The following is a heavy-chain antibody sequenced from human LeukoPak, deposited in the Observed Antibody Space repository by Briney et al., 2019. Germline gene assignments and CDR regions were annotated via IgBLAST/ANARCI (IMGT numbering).Heavy chain of an antibody. CDR3: AREDFCSSGNCFDP. V-gene: IGHV1-2*02. D-gene: IGHD6-13*01. CDR1: GYTFTGYY. CDR2: INPKSGGA. Sequence: KPGASAKVSCKASGYTFTGYYIHWVRQAPGQGLEWMGWINPKSGGANYAQKFQGRVTMTRDTSISTAHMELSRLRSVDTAVYYCAREDFCSSGNCFDPWGQGTLVTVSS. J-gene: IGHJ5*02.